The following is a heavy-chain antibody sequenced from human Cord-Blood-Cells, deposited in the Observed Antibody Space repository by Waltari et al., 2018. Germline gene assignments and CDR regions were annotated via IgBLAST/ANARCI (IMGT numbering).Heavy chain of an antibody. D-gene: IGHD7-27*01. V-gene: IGHV1-2*04. J-gene: IGHJ5*02. CDR3: AREGMLGQGWFDP. CDR1: GYTFTGYY. CDR2: INPNSGGT. Sequence: QVQLVQSGAEVKKPGASVKVSCKASGYTFTGYYMHWVRQAPGQGLEWMGWINPNSGGTKYAQKFEGWVTRTRDTSISTAYMELSRLRSDDTAVYYCAREGMLGQGWFDPWGQGTLVTVSS.